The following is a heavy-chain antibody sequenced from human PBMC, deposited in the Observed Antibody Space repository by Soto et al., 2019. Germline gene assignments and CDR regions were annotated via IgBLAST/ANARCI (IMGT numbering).Heavy chain of an antibody. J-gene: IGHJ4*01. CDR3: TTVVYSGYDLQHYFHY. D-gene: IGHD5-12*01. Sequence: GGSLRISCAASGFTFSNSWMSWFRQAPGKGLEWVGRIKSKTDGGTTDYAAPVKGRFTISRDDSKNTLYLQMNSPKTEDTAVPYCTTVVYSGYDLQHYFHYWANATLVTLSS. CDR1: GFTFSNSW. CDR2: IKSKTDGGTT. V-gene: IGHV3-15*01.